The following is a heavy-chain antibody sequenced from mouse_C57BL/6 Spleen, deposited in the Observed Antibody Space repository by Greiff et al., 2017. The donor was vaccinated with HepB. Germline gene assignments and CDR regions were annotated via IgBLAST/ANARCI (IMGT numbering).Heavy chain of an antibody. J-gene: IGHJ4*01. V-gene: IGHV1-82*01. CDR3: APTVVAKGYAMDY. D-gene: IGHD1-1*01. CDR2: IYPGDGDT. CDR1: GYAFSSSW. Sequence: QVHLKQSGPELVKPGASVKISCKASGYAFSSSWMNWVKQRPGKGLEWIGRIYPGDGDTNYNGKFKGKATLTADKSSSTAYMQLSSLTSEDSAVYFCAPTVVAKGYAMDYWGQGTSVTVSS.